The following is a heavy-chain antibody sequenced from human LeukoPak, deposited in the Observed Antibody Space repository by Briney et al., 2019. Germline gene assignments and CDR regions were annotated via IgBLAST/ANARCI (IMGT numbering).Heavy chain of an antibody. CDR2: INPSGGST. J-gene: IGHJ3*02. CDR1: GYTFTSYY. Sequence: ASVKISCKASGYTFTSYYMHLVRQAPGQGLEWMGIINPSGGSTSYAQKFQGRVTMTRDTSTSTVYMELSSLRSEDTAVYYCAREGSKAFDIWGQGTMVTVSS. CDR3: AREGSKAFDI. V-gene: IGHV1-46*01.